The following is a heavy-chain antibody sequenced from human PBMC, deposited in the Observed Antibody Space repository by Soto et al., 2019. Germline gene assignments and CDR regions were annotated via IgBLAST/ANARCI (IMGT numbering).Heavy chain of an antibody. CDR3: ARESHSQQPSHLWVGGYMDV. J-gene: IGHJ6*03. CDR2: IYFSGST. V-gene: IGHV4-31*11. CDR1: GGSISNGGYY. Sequence: QLQLQESGPGLVKPSQTLSLTCAVSGGSISNGGYYWSWIRQHPGKGLEWIGSIYFSGSTYYNPSLKGRVTISVATPTNQFSLKLSAGTAADTAVYYCARESHSQQPSHLWVGGYMDVWGKCTTVTGSS. D-gene: IGHD6-13*01.